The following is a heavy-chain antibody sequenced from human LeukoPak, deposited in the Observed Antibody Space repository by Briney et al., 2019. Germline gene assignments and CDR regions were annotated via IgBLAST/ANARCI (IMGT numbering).Heavy chain of an antibody. CDR2: ISTNGRST. CDR1: GFTFNRYS. CDR3: AREILAPGKTHDY. J-gene: IGHJ4*02. V-gene: IGHV3-64*01. Sequence: PGGSLRLSCAASGFTFNRYSMHWVRQAPGKGLEFVSAISTNGRSTYYANSVKGRFTISRDNSKNTLYLQMGSLRTEDMAVYYCAREILAPGKTHDYWGQGTLVTVSS.